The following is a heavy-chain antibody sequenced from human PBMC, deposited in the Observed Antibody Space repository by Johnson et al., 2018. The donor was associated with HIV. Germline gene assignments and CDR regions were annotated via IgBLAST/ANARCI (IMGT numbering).Heavy chain of an antibody. Sequence: VQVVESGGGLVKPGGSLRLSCAASGFTISNNYMSWVRQAPGKGLEWVSVIYSGGSTYYADSVTGRFTISRDISKNTLYLQMNSLRAGDSAVYYCVRASWFGAFDIWGQGTLVTVSS. CDR1: GFTISNNY. CDR3: VRASWFGAFDI. J-gene: IGHJ3*02. D-gene: IGHD3-10*01. CDR2: IYSGGST. V-gene: IGHV3-66*01.